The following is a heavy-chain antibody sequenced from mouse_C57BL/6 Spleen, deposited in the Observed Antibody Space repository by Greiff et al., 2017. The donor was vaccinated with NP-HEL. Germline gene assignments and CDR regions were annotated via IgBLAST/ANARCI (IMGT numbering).Heavy chain of an antibody. J-gene: IGHJ1*03. D-gene: IGHD2-3*01. CDR3: ARDYGYYEDWYFDV. CDR2: ISSGSSTI. V-gene: IGHV5-17*01. CDR1: GFTFSDYG. Sequence: DVQLVESGGGLVKPGGSLKLSCAASGFTFSDYGMHWVRQAPEKGLEWVAYISSGSSTIYYADKVKGRFTISRDNAKNTLFLQMTSLRSEDTAMYYCARDYGYYEDWYFDVWGTGTTVTVSS.